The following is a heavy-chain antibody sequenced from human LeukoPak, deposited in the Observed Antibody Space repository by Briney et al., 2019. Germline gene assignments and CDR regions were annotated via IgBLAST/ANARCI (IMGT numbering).Heavy chain of an antibody. Sequence: GGSLRLSCAASGLTFSTSRMSWVRQAPGKGLEWVANIKGDGSEKYYVDSVKGRFAISRDNAKNSLYLQMNSLRAEDTAVYYCARDNGFTRDYWGQGTLVTVSS. V-gene: IGHV3-7*01. CDR1: GLTFSTSR. J-gene: IGHJ4*02. CDR3: ARDNGFTRDY. D-gene: IGHD4-17*01. CDR2: IKGDGSEK.